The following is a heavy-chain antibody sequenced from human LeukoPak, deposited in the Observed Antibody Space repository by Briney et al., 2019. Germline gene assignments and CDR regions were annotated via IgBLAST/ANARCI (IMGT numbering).Heavy chain of an antibody. CDR3: AKGDLGFDY. J-gene: IGHJ4*02. CDR2: ISGSGGST. CDR1: GFTFSNAW. Sequence: GGSLRLSCAASGFTFSNAWMSWVRQAPGKGLEWVSAISGSGGSTYYADSVKGRFTISRDNSKNTLYLQMNSLGAEDTAVYYCAKGDLGFDYWGQGTLVTVSS. V-gene: IGHV3-23*01.